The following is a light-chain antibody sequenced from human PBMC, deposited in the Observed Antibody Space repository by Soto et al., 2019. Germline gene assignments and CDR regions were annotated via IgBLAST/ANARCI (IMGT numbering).Light chain of an antibody. CDR2: GNT. J-gene: IGLJ2*01. Sequence: QAVLTQPPSVSGAPGQRVTISCTGSSSNIGAGYDVHWYQQLPGRAPKLLIYGNTNRPSGVPDRFSGSKSGTSASLAITGLQAEEEADYYCRSLDSSLSVVFGGGTKLTVL. CDR3: RSLDSSLSVV. CDR1: SSNIGAGYD. V-gene: IGLV1-40*01.